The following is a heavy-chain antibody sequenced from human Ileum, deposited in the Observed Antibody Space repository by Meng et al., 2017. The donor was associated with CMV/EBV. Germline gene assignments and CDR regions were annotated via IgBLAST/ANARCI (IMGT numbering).Heavy chain of an antibody. V-gene: IGHV1-2*02. Sequence: ASVKVSCKASGYTFTGSYMHWVRQAPGQGLECVGWMSPNSGDTTYTQKFQGRVTLTSDTSITTAYMELSRLKSDDTAVYFCARNWGGGSYYLDYWGQGTLVTVSS. CDR2: MSPNSGDT. J-gene: IGHJ4*02. D-gene: IGHD2-21*01. CDR3: ARNWGGGSYYLDY. CDR1: GYTFTGSY.